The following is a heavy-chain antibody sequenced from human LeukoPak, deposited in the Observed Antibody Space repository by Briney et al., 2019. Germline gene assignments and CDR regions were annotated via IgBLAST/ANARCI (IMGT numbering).Heavy chain of an antibody. V-gene: IGHV4-61*02. Sequence: PSQTLSLTCTVSGGSISSGSYYWSWIRQPAGKGLEWIRRIYYSVSTYYNPSLKSRATISVNTSKNQFSLKLSSVTAADTAVYYCARLDYWGQGTLVTVSS. J-gene: IGHJ4*02. CDR2: IYYSVST. CDR3: ARLDY. CDR1: GGSISSGSYY.